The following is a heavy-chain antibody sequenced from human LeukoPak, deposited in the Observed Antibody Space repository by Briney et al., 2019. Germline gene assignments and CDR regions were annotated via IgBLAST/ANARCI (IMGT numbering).Heavy chain of an antibody. CDR2: FDPEDGET. Sequence: ASVKVSCKVSGYTLTELSMDWVRQAPGKGLEWMGGFDPEDGETIYAQKFQGRVTMTEDTSTDTAYMELSSLRPEDTAVYYCARDIVVPAASGRYFDYWGQGTLITVSS. J-gene: IGHJ4*02. CDR3: ARDIVVPAASGRYFDY. CDR1: GYTLTELS. V-gene: IGHV1-24*01. D-gene: IGHD2-2*01.